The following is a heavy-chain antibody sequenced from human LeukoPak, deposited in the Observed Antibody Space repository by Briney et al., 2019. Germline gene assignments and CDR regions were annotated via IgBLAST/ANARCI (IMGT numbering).Heavy chain of an antibody. D-gene: IGHD6-19*01. CDR2: INAGNGNT. Sequence: ASVKVSCKASGYTFTSYAMHWVRQAPGQRLEWMGWINAGNGNTKYSQKFQGRVTITRDTSASTAYMELSSLRSKDTAVYYCASSSGYSSGWYYYYYGMDVWGQGTTVTVSS. V-gene: IGHV1-3*01. J-gene: IGHJ6*02. CDR1: GYTFTSYA. CDR3: ASSSGYSSGWYYYYYGMDV.